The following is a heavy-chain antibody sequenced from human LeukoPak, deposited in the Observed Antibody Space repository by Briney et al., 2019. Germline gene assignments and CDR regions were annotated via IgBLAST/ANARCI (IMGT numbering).Heavy chain of an antibody. CDR1: GYTFTGYY. Sequence: ASVKVSCKASGYTFTGYYMHWVRQAPGQGLEWMGWINPNSGGTNYAQKFQGRVTMARDTSISTAYMELSRLRSDDTAVYYCAKDYYDSSSNRFDPWGKGTLVTVSS. CDR2: INPNSGGT. D-gene: IGHD3-22*01. CDR3: AKDYYDSSSNRFDP. V-gene: IGHV1-2*02. J-gene: IGHJ5*02.